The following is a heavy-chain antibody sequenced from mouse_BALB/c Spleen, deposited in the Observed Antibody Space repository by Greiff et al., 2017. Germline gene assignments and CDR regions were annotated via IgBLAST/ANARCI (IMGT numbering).Heavy chain of an antibody. CDR2: ISYSGST. CDR1: GYSITSDYA. CDR3: ARDLPTKGAMDY. V-gene: IGHV3-2*02. J-gene: IGHJ4*01. Sequence: EVKLQESGPGLVKPSQSLSLTCTVTGYSITSDYAWTWLRQFPGNKLEWMGYISYSGSTSYNPSLKSRISITRDTSKNQFFLQLNSVTTEDTATYYCARDLPTKGAMDYWGQGTSVTVSS.